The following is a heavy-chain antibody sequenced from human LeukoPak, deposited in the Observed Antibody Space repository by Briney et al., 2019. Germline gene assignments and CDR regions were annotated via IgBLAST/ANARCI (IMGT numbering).Heavy chain of an antibody. V-gene: IGHV4-59*12. CDR2: VYYTGST. CDR3: ARDVYYGSGSSLDY. D-gene: IGHD3-10*01. Sequence: SETLSLTCTVSGDFITAYYWSWIRQPPGKGLEWIGYVYYTGSTEYNPSLKSRVTISVDTSKNQFSLKLSSVTAADTAVYYCARDVYYGSGSSLDYWGQGTLVTVSS. J-gene: IGHJ4*02. CDR1: GDFITAYY.